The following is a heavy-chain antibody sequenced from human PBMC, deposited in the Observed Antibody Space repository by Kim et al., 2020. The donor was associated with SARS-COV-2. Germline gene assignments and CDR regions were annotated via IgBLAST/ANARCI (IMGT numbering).Heavy chain of an antibody. V-gene: IGHV1-69*01. Sequence: NYAQKFQGRVTITADESTSTAYIELSSLRSEDTAVYYCARDGYSSGWFDYWGQGTLVTVSS. D-gene: IGHD6-19*01. CDR3: ARDGYSSGWFDY. J-gene: IGHJ4*02.